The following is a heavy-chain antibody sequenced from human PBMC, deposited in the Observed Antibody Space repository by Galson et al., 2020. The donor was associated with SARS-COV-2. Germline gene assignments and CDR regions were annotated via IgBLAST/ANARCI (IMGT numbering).Heavy chain of an antibody. J-gene: IGHJ6*02. CDR1: GFQFNNYG. D-gene: IGHD3-3*02. Sequence: GESLKISCAVSGFQFNNYGMHWVRQAPGKGLEWLAGISYEGSKKYYGDSLKGRFTISRDNSKNTVYLQMNSLRAEDTAVYFCAKFRDIFHFWSGYFSMDVWGQGTTVIVSS. CDR3: AKFRDIFHFWSGYFSMDV. CDR2: ISYEGSKK. V-gene: IGHV3-30*18.